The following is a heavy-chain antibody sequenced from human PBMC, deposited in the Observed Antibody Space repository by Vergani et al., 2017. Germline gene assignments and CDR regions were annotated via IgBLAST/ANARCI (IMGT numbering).Heavy chain of an antibody. CDR2: VDPEDGET. Sequence: EVQLVQSGAEVKKPGATVKISCKVSGYTFTDYYMHWVQQAPGKGLEWMGLVDPEDGETIYAEKFQGRVTITADTSTDTAYMELSSLRSEDTAVYYCAIVXENPFLTGPKGVDYWGQGTLVTVSS. J-gene: IGHJ4*02. V-gene: IGHV1-69-2*01. CDR3: AIVXENPFLTGPKGVDY. CDR1: GYTFTDYY. D-gene: IGHD3-9*01.